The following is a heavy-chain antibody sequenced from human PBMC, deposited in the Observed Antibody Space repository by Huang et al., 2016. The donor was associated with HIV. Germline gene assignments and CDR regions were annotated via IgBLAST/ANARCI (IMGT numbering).Heavy chain of an antibody. CDR1: GFTFSNYA. CDR3: ARRAVAGIYYYYYMDV. D-gene: IGHD6-19*01. V-gene: IGHV3-30-3*01. Sequence: QVQLVESGGGVVQPGRSLRLSCAASGFTFSNYAMHWVRQAPGKVLEGVAVISYDGSNKYYTDSVKGRFTIARDNSKNALYLQMNSLRAEDTAVYYCARRAVAGIYYYYYMDVWGKGTTVTVSS. J-gene: IGHJ6*03. CDR2: ISYDGSNK.